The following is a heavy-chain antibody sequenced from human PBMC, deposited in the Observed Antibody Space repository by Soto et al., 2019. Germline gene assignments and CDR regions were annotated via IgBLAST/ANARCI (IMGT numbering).Heavy chain of an antibody. J-gene: IGHJ3*02. CDR1: GYTFTTYG. CDR2: ISTYNGNT. CDR3: AKDVFDI. V-gene: IGHV1-18*01. Sequence: QVQLVQSGAEVKKPGASVKVSCHDSGYTFTTYGIAWVRQAPGQGLEWLAWISTYNGNTIYAQKLQGRATTTTDTSTSTAYMELRSPRSDATAVYYCAKDVFDIWGQGTVATVSS.